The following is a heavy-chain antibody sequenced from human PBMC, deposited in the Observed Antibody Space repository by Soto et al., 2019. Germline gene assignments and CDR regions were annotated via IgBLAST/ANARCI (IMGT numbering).Heavy chain of an antibody. CDR2: IYYSGST. Sequence: SETLSLTCTVSGGSISSYYWSWIRQPPGKGLEWIGYIYYSGSTNYNPSLKSRVTISVDTSKNQFSLKLSSVTAADTAVYYCARGWELDYWGQGTLVTVSS. J-gene: IGHJ4*02. CDR3: ARGWELDY. D-gene: IGHD1-26*01. CDR1: GGSISSYY. V-gene: IGHV4-59*01.